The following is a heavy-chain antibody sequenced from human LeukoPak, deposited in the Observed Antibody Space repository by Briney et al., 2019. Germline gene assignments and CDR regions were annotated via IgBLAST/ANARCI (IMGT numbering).Heavy chain of an antibody. Sequence: GGSLRLSCAASGFTFSSYSMNWVRQAPGKGLEWVSSISSSSSYIYYADSVKGRFTISRDNAKNSLYLQMNSLRAEDTAVYYCARGIAVAASGYWGQGTLVTVTS. D-gene: IGHD6-19*01. V-gene: IGHV3-21*01. CDR1: GFTFSSYS. CDR2: ISSSSSYI. CDR3: ARGIAVAASGY. J-gene: IGHJ4*02.